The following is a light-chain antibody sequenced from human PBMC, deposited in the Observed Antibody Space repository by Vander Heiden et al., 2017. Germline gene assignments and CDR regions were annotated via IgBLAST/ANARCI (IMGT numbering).Light chain of an antibody. V-gene: IGKV1-39*01. Sequence: DIQMTQPPSSLSASVGDRVTITCRASQSISSYLNWYQHERGKAAKLPIYAASILQSGVPSRFSGSGSATHFSVTISRLQPEDFATCCCEPRDSTPIAFGHGTKVDIK. CDR3: EPRDSTPIA. CDR1: QSISSY. J-gene: IGKJ3*01. CDR2: AAS.